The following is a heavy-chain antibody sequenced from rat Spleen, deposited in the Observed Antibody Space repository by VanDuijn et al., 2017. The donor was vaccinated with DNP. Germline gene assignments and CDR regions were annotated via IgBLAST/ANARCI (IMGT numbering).Heavy chain of an antibody. Sequence: EVQLVESGGGLVQPGRSLKLSCEASGFTFSDYSMAWVRQAPKKGLEWVAMIIYDGSGTYYGDYVKGRFTISRDNAKNTIHLQMDSLRSEDTATYYCATHGSIATISTGAMDVWGQGTSVTVSS. D-gene: IGHD1-2*01. CDR3: ATHGSIATISTGAMDV. V-gene: IGHV5S10*01. CDR2: IIYDGSGT. J-gene: IGHJ4*01. CDR1: GFTFSDYS.